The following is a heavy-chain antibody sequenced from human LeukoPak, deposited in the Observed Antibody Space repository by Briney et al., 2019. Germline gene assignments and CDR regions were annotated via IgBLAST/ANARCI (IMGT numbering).Heavy chain of an antibody. Sequence: PSETLSLTCAVYGGSFSGYYWSWIRQPPGKGLEWIGEINHSGSTNYNPSLKSRVTISVDTSKNQFSLKLSSVTAADTAVYYCARLMYSSSWVRIDYWGQGTLVTVSS. CDR1: GGSFSGYY. CDR3: ARLMYSSSWVRIDY. V-gene: IGHV4-34*01. D-gene: IGHD6-13*01. J-gene: IGHJ4*02. CDR2: INHSGST.